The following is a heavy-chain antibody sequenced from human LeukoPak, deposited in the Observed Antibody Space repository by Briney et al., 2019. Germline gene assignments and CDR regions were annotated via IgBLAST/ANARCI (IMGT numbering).Heavy chain of an antibody. CDR1: GFIFSNYW. Sequence: GGSLRLSCAASGFIFSNYWMSWVRQAPGKGLEWVANIKQDGSEKYYVDSVKGRFTISRDNAKNSLYLQMNSLGAEDTAVYYCAKLTGYSSSSDFWGQGTLVTVSS. V-gene: IGHV3-7*03. D-gene: IGHD6-13*01. CDR2: IKQDGSEK. CDR3: AKLTGYSSSSDF. J-gene: IGHJ4*02.